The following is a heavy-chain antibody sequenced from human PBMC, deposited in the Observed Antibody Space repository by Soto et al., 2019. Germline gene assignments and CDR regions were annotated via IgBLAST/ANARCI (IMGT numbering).Heavy chain of an antibody. CDR3: TLVALDY. CDR2: ISAYTGNT. V-gene: IGHV1-18*01. Sequence: QVQLVQSGAGVKKPGASGKVSCKASGYTFISYGITWVRRAPGQGLEWMGWISAYTGNTNYTQKLQGRVTMTTDTSTTTAYMELRNLRSDDTAVYYCTLVALDYWGQGTLVTVSS. D-gene: IGHD5-12*01. J-gene: IGHJ4*02. CDR1: GYTFISYG.